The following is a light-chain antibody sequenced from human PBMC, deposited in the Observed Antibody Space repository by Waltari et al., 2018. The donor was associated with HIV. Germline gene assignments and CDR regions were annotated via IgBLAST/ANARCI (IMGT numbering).Light chain of an antibody. V-gene: IGLV1-40*01. J-gene: IGLJ2*01. CDR2: RNN. CDR3: QSYDGTLSGVV. CDR1: SSTIGAGYD. Sequence: QSVLTQPPSVSGAPGQRVTISCTGSSSTIGAGYDVHWYQHLPGTAPTLLIYRNNNRPSGVPDRFSGSKSGTSASLAITGLQPEDEAHYYCQSYDGTLSGVVFGGGTKLTV.